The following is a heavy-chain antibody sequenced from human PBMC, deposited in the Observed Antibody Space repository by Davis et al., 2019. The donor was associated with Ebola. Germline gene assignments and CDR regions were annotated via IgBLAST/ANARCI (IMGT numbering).Heavy chain of an antibody. D-gene: IGHD3-3*01. V-gene: IGHV1-18*01. Sequence: ASVKVSCKASGYTFTSYGISWVRQAPGQGLEWMGWISAYNGNTNYAQKLQGRVTMTTDTSTSTAYMELRSLRSDDTAVYYCARGYYDFWSGYYRGRNYYYYMDVWGKGTTVTVSS. CDR3: ARGYYDFWSGYYRGRNYYYYMDV. CDR2: ISAYNGNT. J-gene: IGHJ6*03. CDR1: GYTFTSYG.